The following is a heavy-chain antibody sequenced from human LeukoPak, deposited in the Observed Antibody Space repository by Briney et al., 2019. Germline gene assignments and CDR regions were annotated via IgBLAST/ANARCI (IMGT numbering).Heavy chain of an antibody. Sequence: GGSLRLSCAASGFTFSSNYMSWVRQAPGKGLEWVSVIYSDGTTYYADSVKGRFTISRDNSKNTVHLQMSSLRPEDTAVYYCARDQPPESVWYVGLWDYWGQGTLVTVSS. CDR1: GFTFSSNY. CDR2: IYSDGTT. CDR3: ARDQPPESVWYVGLWDY. D-gene: IGHD6-19*01. V-gene: IGHV3-53*01. J-gene: IGHJ4*02.